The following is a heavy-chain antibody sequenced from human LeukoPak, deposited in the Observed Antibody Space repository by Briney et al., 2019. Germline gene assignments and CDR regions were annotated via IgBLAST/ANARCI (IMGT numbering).Heavy chain of an antibody. CDR1: GFTFSCYS. CDR2: ISSSSKTI. V-gene: IGHV3-48*02. D-gene: IGHD3-10*01. CDR3: SRDHRSGSGSGTQANDY. J-gene: IGHJ4*02. Sequence: PGGSLRLSCAASGFTFSCYSMNWVRQAPGKGLEWVSYISSSSKTIYYADSVKGRFTISSDNSKKSLDLQMNSLRDEDTAVYYCSRDHRSGSGSGTQANDYWGQGTLVTVSS.